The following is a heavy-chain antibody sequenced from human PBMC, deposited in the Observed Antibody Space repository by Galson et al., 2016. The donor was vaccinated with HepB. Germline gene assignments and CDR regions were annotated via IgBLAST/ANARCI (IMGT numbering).Heavy chain of an antibody. J-gene: IGHJ6*02. CDR2: IYYGGNT. CDR1: GGSISSTSYY. CDR3: ARIWGRFGYGLDV. D-gene: IGHD3-16*01. Sequence: SETLSLTCSVSGGSISSTSYYWGWIRQPPGEGLEWIGHIYYGGNTYYNPSLKSRLTMSVDTSGNQFSLKLTFLTAADTAVYYCARIWGRFGYGLDVWGQGTTVTVSS. V-gene: IGHV4-39*01.